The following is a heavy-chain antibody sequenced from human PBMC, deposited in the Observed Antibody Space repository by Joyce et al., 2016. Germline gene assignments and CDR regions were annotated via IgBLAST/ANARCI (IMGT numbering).Heavy chain of an antibody. CDR1: GFTFSSHA. CDR3: VRGRMEWLRSYWYLDL. J-gene: IGHJ2*01. V-gene: IGHV3-30*04. Sequence: QVQLVESGGGVVQPGRSLRLSCAAYGFTFSSHAMHWVRQAPGKGLEGVAVLSYDGSKENYADSVKGRFTISRDNSKNTLYLQMNSLRAEDTAVYYCVRGRMEWLRSYWYLDLWGRGTLVTVSS. D-gene: IGHD5-12*01. CDR2: LSYDGSKE.